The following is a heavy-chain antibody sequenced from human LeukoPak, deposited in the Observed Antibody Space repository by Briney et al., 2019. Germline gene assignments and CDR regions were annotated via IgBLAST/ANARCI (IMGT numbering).Heavy chain of an antibody. CDR3: ARSPYSSGWYLRIPQFDY. V-gene: IGHV3-23*01. CDR1: GFTFSSYA. Sequence: GGSLRLSCAASGFTFSSYAMSWVRQAPGKGLEWVSAISGSGGSTYYADSVKGRFTISRDNSKNTLYLQMNSLRAEDTAVYYCARSPYSSGWYLRIPQFDYWGQGALVTVSS. D-gene: IGHD6-19*01. J-gene: IGHJ4*02. CDR2: ISGSGGST.